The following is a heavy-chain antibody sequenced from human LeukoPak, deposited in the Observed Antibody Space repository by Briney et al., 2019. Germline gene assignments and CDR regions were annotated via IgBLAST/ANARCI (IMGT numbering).Heavy chain of an antibody. Sequence: ASVKVSCKASGYTFTDYHMHWVRLAPGQGLEWMGWINPSSGGTNYAQKFQGRVTMNRDTSISTAYMKLSRLTFGDTAVYYCTRHVGAEVWFDPWGQGTLVTVSS. CDR3: TRHVGAEVWFDP. V-gene: IGHV1-2*02. CDR1: GYTFTDYH. CDR2: INPSSGGT. D-gene: IGHD1-26*01. J-gene: IGHJ5*02.